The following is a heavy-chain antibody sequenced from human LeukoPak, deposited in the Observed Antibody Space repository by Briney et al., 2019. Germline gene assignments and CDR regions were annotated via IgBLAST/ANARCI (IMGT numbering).Heavy chain of an antibody. V-gene: IGHV3-21*01. J-gene: IGHJ4*02. CDR1: GFTFSSYS. CDR3: ARDWGRERFGEEGFDY. CDR2: ISSSSSYI. Sequence: GGSLRLSCAASGFTFSSYSMNWVRQAPGKGLEWVSSISSSSSYIYYADSVKGRFIISRDNAKNSLYLQMNSLRAEDTAVYYCARDWGRERFGEEGFDYWGQGTLVTVSS. D-gene: IGHD3-10*01.